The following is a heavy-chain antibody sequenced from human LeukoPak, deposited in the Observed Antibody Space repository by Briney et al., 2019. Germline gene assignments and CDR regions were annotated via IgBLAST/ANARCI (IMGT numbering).Heavy chain of an antibody. V-gene: IGHV3-72*01. CDR3: VQPSQGYFQN. CDR1: GFDLSEHE. J-gene: IGHJ1*01. CDR2: IRNKNQGLTT. Sequence: PGGSLRLSCAASGFDLSEHEMDWVRQAPRKGLEWLARIRNKNQGLTTEYAASVRGRFAISRDDSSNSLHLQMTRLKIEDTAVFYCVQPSQGYFQNWGQGTLVTVSS. D-gene: IGHD3-22*01.